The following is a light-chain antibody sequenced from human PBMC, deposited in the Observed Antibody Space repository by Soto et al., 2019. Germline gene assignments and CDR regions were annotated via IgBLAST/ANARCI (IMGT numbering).Light chain of an antibody. CDR1: QSVSSK. V-gene: IGKV3-15*01. J-gene: IGKJ1*01. CDR3: QHYSTCLWT. CDR2: GAS. Sequence: EIVMTQSPATLSVSPGERATLSCRASQSVSSKLAWYQQKPGQGPRLLIYGASTRATGIPARFSGSGSGTEFTLTISSLRSEDFAVYYCQHYSTCLWTFGQGTKMEIK.